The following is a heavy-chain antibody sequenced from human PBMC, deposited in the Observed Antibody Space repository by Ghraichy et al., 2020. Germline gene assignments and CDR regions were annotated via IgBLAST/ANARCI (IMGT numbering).Heavy chain of an antibody. CDR1: GGSFSGYY. Sequence: SETLSLTCAVYGGSFSGYYWNWIRQPPGKGLEWIREINHSGSTNYNPSLKSRVTISVDTSKNQFSLKLSSVTAADTAVYYCARGVAWDYYDSSGYSSSTAFDIWGQGTMVTVSS. CDR3: ARGVAWDYYDSSGYSSSTAFDI. V-gene: IGHV4-34*01. CDR2: INHSGST. J-gene: IGHJ3*02. D-gene: IGHD3-22*01.